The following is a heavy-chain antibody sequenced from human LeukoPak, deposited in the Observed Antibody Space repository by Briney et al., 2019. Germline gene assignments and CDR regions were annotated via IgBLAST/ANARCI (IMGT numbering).Heavy chain of an antibody. V-gene: IGHV4-34*01. D-gene: IGHD3-10*01. J-gene: IGHJ5*02. CDR2: INHSGST. Sequence: SETLSLTCAVYGGSFSGYYWSWIRQPPGKGLEWIGEINHSGSTNYNPSLKSRVTISVDTSKNQFSLKLSSVTAADTAVYYCARDGTKDLLWFGELPFDPWGQGTLVTVSS. CDR1: GGSFSGYY. CDR3: ARDGTKDLLWFGELPFDP.